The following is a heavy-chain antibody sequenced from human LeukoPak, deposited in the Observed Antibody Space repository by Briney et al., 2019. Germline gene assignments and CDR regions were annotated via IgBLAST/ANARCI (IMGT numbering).Heavy chain of an antibody. CDR2: ISYDGSNK. J-gene: IGHJ4*02. D-gene: IGHD4-23*01. Sequence: GGSLRLSCAASGFTFSSYAMHWVRQAPGKGLEWVAVISYDGSNKYYADSVKGRFTISRDNSKNTLYLQMNSLRAEDTAVYYCARGYYGGNPLGFDYWGQGTLVTVSS. CDR1: GFTFSSYA. V-gene: IGHV3-30-3*01. CDR3: ARGYYGGNPLGFDY.